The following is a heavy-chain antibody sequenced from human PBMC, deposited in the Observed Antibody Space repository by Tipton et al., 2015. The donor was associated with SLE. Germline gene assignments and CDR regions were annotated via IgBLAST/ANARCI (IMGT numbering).Heavy chain of an antibody. Sequence: TLSLTCTVSGGSISSSSYYWGWIRQPPGNGLEWIGSIYYSGSTYYNPSLTSRVTISVDTSKNQFPLKLSAVTAADTAVYYCARVWPDYGDYEYFGLWDRGTLVTVSS. D-gene: IGHD4-17*01. CDR3: ARVWPDYGDYEYFGL. J-gene: IGHJ2*01. V-gene: IGHV4-39*06. CDR1: GGSISSSSYY. CDR2: IYYSGST.